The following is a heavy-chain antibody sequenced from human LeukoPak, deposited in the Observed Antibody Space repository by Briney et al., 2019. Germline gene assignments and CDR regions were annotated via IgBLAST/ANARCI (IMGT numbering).Heavy chain of an antibody. D-gene: IGHD3-10*01. CDR3: ATVAFGYAFDI. CDR1: GFTFSSFE. J-gene: IGHJ3*02. Sequence: GGSLRLSCAASGFTFSSFEMTWVRQAPGKGPEWVSYISPSGNIIHYADSVKGRFTISRDNAKNSLYLQMSSLRAEDTAVYYCATVAFGYAFDIWGQGTMVTVSP. CDR2: ISPSGNII. V-gene: IGHV3-48*03.